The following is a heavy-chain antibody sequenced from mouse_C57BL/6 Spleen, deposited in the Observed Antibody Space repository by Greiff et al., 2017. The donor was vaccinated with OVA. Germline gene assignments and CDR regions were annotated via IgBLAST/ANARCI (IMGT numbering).Heavy chain of an antibody. CDR2: IDPENGDT. Sequence: VQLKESGAELVRPGASVKLSCTASGFNIKDDYMHWVKQRPEQGLEWIGWIDPENGDTEYASKFQGKATITADTSSNTAYLQLSSLTSEDTAVYYCTTCPDGYYLYWGQGTTLTVSS. CDR3: TTCPDGYYLY. V-gene: IGHV14-4*01. J-gene: IGHJ2*01. D-gene: IGHD2-3*01. CDR1: GFNIKDDY.